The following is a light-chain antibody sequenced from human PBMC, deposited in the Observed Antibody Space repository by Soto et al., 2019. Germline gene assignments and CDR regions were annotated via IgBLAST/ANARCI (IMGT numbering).Light chain of an antibody. Sequence: QSVLTQPASVSGSPGQSITISCTGTSSDVGNYNLVSWYQQHPGKAPKLMIYEGSKRPSGVSNRFSGSKSGNTASLTISILLAEDEADYYCCSYAGSSTYVFGTGTKLTVL. J-gene: IGLJ1*01. V-gene: IGLV2-23*01. CDR2: EGS. CDR1: SSDVGNYNL. CDR3: CSYAGSSTYV.